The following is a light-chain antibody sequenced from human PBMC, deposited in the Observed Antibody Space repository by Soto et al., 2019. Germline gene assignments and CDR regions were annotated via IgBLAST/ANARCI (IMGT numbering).Light chain of an antibody. V-gene: IGLV1-47*01. J-gene: IGLJ2*01. CDR3: APWDYTVSAPCV. Sequence: QSVLTQPPSASGTPGQRVTISCSGSDSNIGSNSVSWYQHLPGSAPRLLIYRNDQRPSGVPDRFSGSKSGSSASLAISGLRSEDEADYYCAPWDYTVSAPCVFGGGPKLTVL. CDR2: RND. CDR1: DSNIGSNS.